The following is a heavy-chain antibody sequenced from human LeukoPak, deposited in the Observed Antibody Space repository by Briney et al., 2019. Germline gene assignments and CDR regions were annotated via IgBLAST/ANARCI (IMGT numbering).Heavy chain of an antibody. J-gene: IGHJ4*02. CDR1: GFTFSSYA. CDR3: ARGRTGTTEGYFDY. V-gene: IGHV3-21*01. Sequence: GGSLRLSCAASGFTFSSYAMSWVRQAPGKGLEWVSSISSSSSYIYYADSVKGRFTISRDNAKNSLYLQMNSLRAEDTAVYYCARGRTGTTEGYFDYWGQGTLVTVSS. D-gene: IGHD1-7*01. CDR2: ISSSSSYI.